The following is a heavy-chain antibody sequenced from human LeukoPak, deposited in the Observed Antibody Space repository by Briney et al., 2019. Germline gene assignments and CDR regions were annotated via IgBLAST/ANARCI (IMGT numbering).Heavy chain of an antibody. Sequence: ASVKVSCKASGYTVTSYYMHCVRQAPGQGLEWVGIINPSGGSTSYAQKFQGRVTMTRDMSTSTIYMELSSLRSEDTAVYYCARALRYNRPQIGYWGQGTLVTVSS. CDR3: ARALRYNRPQIGY. D-gene: IGHD5-12*01. V-gene: IGHV1-46*01. J-gene: IGHJ4*02. CDR2: INPSGGST. CDR1: GYTVTSYY.